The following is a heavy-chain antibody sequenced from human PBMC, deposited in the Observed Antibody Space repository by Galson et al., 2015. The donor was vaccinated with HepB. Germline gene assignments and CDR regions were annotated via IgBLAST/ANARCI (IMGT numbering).Heavy chain of an antibody. Sequence: SLRLSCAASGFTFSRYWMSWVRQAPGKGLEWVANIKYDGSEEFYVDSVKGRFTISRDNVKNSLYLQMSTLRAEDTAVYYCARAIYGDWGSDAFDIWGQGTMVTVSS. V-gene: IGHV3-7*01. J-gene: IGHJ3*02. CDR2: IKYDGSEE. CDR1: GFTFSRYW. CDR3: ARAIYGDWGSDAFDI. D-gene: IGHD4-17*01.